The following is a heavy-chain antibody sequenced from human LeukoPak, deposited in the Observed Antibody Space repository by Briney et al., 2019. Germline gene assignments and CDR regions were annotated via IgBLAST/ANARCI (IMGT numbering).Heavy chain of an antibody. J-gene: IGHJ4*02. CDR1: GGSFSNYF. Sequence: SETLSLTCVVYGGSFSNYFLTWIRQPPGKGLEWIGEINHSGSANYNPSLKSRVTISVDTSKNQFSLKLSSVTAADTAVYYCARGNRRGSSVWYNYWGQGTLVTVSS. CDR2: INHSGSA. V-gene: IGHV4-34*01. D-gene: IGHD6-19*01. CDR3: ARGNRRGSSVWYNY.